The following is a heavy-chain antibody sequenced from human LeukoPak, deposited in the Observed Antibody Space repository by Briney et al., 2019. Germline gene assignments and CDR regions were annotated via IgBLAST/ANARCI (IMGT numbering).Heavy chain of an antibody. J-gene: IGHJ5*02. V-gene: IGHV3-30*04. Sequence: SGGSLRLSCAASGFTFSSYAMHWARQAPGKGLEWVAVISYDGSNKYYADSVKGRFTISRDNSKNTLYLQMNSLRAEDTAVYYCARDQGAVAGGWFDPWGQGTLVTVSS. CDR3: ARDQGAVAGGWFDP. D-gene: IGHD6-19*01. CDR1: GFTFSSYA. CDR2: ISYDGSNK.